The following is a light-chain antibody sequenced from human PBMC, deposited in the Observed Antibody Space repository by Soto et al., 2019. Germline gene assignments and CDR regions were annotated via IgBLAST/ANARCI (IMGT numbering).Light chain of an antibody. J-gene: IGKJ5*01. CDR3: QQYNNWPPIN. Sequence: DIVMTQSPDSLAVSLGERATINCKSSQSVLYSSNNKNYLAWYQQKPGQPPKLLIYWASTRESGVPDRFSGSGSGTDFTLTISSLQSEDFAVYYCQQYNNWPPINFGQGTRLEIK. V-gene: IGKV4-1*01. CDR1: QSVLYSSNNKNY. CDR2: WAS.